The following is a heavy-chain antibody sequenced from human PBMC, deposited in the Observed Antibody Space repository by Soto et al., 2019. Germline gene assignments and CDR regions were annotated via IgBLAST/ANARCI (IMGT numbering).Heavy chain of an antibody. CDR1: GYTFTSYA. CDR2: ISAYNGNT. Sequence: QVQLVQSGAEVKKPGASVKVSCKTSGYTFTSYAISWVRQAPGQGLEWMGWISAYNGNTHYAQKLQGRATMTPDTSTSTAYMELRSLRSDDTAVYYCARDLAAAGPFDYWGQGTLVTVSS. CDR3: ARDLAAAGPFDY. V-gene: IGHV1-18*01. J-gene: IGHJ4*02. D-gene: IGHD6-13*01.